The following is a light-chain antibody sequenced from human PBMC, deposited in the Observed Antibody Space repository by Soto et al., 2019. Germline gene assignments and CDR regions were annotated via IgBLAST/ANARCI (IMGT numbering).Light chain of an antibody. Sequence: EFVLTQSPCTLSLSPGERATLSCRASQTVRNNYLAWYQQKPGQAPRLLIYDASSRATGIPDRFSGGGSGTDFTLTISRLEPEDFAVYYCQQYNNWPPWTFGQGTKVDIK. V-gene: IGKV3-20*01. CDR2: DAS. CDR1: QTVRNNY. CDR3: QQYNNWPPWT. J-gene: IGKJ1*01.